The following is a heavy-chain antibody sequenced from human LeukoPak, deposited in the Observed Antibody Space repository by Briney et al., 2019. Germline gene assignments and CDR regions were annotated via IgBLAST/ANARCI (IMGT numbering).Heavy chain of an antibody. D-gene: IGHD1-14*01. CDR1: GGSINNGIHF. V-gene: IGHV4-61*02. CDR3: ARDRTGGAGWFDP. J-gene: IGHJ5*02. CDR2: IFNSGST. Sequence: SQTLSLTCTVSGGSINNGIHFWTWIRQPAGKGLEWIGRIFNSGSTNYNPSLKSRLTMSIDTSKNQFSLKLSSVTAADTAVYYCARDRTGGAGWFDPWGQGTLVTVSS.